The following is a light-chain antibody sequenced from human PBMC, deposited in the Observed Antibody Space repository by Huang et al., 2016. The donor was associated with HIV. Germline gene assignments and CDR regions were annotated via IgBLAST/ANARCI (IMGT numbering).Light chain of an antibody. Sequence: ELVMTQSPATLSVSPGERATLSCRASQSVSSNLAWYHQKPGQAPRLLIYGASTRATGIPARFSGSGSGTEFALTISGLQSEDFAVYYCQQYNNWPRTFGQGTKVEIK. V-gene: IGKV3-15*01. CDR3: QQYNNWPRT. CDR2: GAS. J-gene: IGKJ1*01. CDR1: QSVSSN.